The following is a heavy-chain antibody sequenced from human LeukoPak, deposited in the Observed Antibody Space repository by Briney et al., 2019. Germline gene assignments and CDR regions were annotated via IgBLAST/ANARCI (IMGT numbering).Heavy chain of an antibody. D-gene: IGHD4-23*01. Sequence: GGSLRLSCAASGFTVSSNYMSWVRQAPGKGLEWVSVIYSGGSTYYADSVRGRFTISRDNAKNTLYLQMNSLRAEDTAVYYCAKKSPDSSGNPAYDWGQGTLVTVSS. J-gene: IGHJ4*02. CDR1: GFTVSSNY. CDR3: AKKSPDSSGNPAYD. V-gene: IGHV3-53*01. CDR2: IYSGGST.